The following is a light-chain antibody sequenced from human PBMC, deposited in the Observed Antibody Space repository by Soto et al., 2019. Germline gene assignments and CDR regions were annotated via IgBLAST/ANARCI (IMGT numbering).Light chain of an antibody. J-gene: IGKJ2*01. CDR3: QQYNSYSYT. V-gene: IGKV1-5*03. CDR2: KAS. Sequence: DIQMIQSPSTLSASVGDRVTITCRASQSISSWLAWYQQKPGKAPKLLIYKASSLESGVPSRFSGSGSGTEFTLTISSLQPDDFATYYCQQYNSYSYTFGQGTKVDIK. CDR1: QSISSW.